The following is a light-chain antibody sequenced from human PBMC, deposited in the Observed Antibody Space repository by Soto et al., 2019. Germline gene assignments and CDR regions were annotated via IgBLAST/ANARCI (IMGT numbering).Light chain of an antibody. CDR2: PAS. CDR1: QTINAY. CDR3: QQLRAYPHT. V-gene: IGKV1-9*01. Sequence: DIPLTQSPSFLSASVGDRVTVTCRASQTINAYLAWFQKKEGKAPELLIYPASTLQGGVPSRFSGHGSGIEITLTISSLQPEDFATYYCQQLRAYPHTFGQGTRLEIK. J-gene: IGKJ5*01.